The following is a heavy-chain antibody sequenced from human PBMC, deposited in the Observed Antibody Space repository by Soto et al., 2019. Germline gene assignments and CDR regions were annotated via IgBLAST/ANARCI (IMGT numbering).Heavy chain of an antibody. D-gene: IGHD3-16*01. J-gene: IGHJ4*02. CDR2: ISGGGGET. V-gene: IGHV3-23*01. Sequence: EVQLLESGGGSVQPGGSLRLSCVASGFSFSSYAMSWVRQAPGNGLEWVSAISGGGGETYYADSLKGWFTISRDDSKNPLYQPMTSLMAEDTSIFYRATEGAAVSYFDYSGQGTLVTFSS. CDR1: GFSFSSYA. CDR3: ATEGAAVSYFDY.